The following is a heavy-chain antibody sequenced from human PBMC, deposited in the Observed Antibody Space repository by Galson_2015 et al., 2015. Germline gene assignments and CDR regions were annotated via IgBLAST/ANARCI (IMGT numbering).Heavy chain of an antibody. CDR2: ISHSGRTV. V-gene: IGHV3-11*01. D-gene: IGHD3-10*01. CDR1: GFTFSDYY. J-gene: IGHJ6*03. CDR3: ARDSGGSYYYYYMDV. Sequence: SLRLSCAASGFTFSDYYMSWVRQAPGKGLEWVSYISHSGRTVNYADSVKGRFTISRDNAKNSLNLQLNSLRPEDTAVYYCARDSGGSYYYYYMDVWGKGTTVTVSS.